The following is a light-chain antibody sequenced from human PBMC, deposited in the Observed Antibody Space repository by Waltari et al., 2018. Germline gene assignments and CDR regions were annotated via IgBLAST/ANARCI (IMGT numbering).Light chain of an antibody. CDR2: KVS. Sequence: DVVMTQSPLSLPVTLGQPASISCKSSQSLVHSDGNTYWNWFHQRPGQSPRRLIYKVSNRDSGVPDRFSGSGSGTDFTLKISRVEAEDVGVYYCMQSIHWPWTFGQGTKVEIK. V-gene: IGKV2-30*02. CDR3: MQSIHWPWT. J-gene: IGKJ1*01. CDR1: QSLVHSDGNTY.